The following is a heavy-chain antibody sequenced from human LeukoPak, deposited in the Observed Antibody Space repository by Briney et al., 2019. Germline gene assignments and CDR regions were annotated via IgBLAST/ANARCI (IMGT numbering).Heavy chain of an antibody. CDR3: ARDRYYDTSGNYFDS. CDR1: GYTFSSYG. Sequence: VASVKVSCNASGYTFSSYGFSWVRQAPGQGLEWMGWISGYNGNTNYAQNHQGRDTMTTDTSTTTAYMELRSLRSDDTAVYYCARDRYYDTSGNYFDSWGQGTLVTVSS. J-gene: IGHJ4*02. D-gene: IGHD3-22*01. CDR2: ISGYNGNT. V-gene: IGHV1-18*01.